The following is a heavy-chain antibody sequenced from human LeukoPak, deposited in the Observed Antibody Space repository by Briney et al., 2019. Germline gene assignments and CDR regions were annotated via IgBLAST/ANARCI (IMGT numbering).Heavy chain of an antibody. CDR3: ARGVDSDMYFFDY. CDR2: IYSGGST. V-gene: IGHV3-53*01. Sequence: GGSLRLSCAASGFTVSSNYMSWVRQAPGKGLEWVSVIYSGGSTYYADSVKGRFTISRDNSKSTLYLQMNSLRAEDTAVYYCARGVDSDMYFFDYWGQGTLVTVSS. J-gene: IGHJ4*02. D-gene: IGHD3-22*01. CDR1: GFTVSSNY.